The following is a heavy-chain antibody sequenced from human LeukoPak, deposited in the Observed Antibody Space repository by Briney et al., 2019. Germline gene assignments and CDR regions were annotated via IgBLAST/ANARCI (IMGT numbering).Heavy chain of an antibody. J-gene: IGHJ4*02. V-gene: IGHV3-20*04. CDR3: ARDWGYYYDSSGYYRRAPFDY. CDR1: GFTFDDYG. Sequence: GGSLRLSCAAPGFTFDDYGMSWVRQAPGKGLEWVSGINWNGGSTDYADSVKGRFTISRDNAKNSLYMQMNSLRAEDTALYYCARDWGYYYDSSGYYRRAPFDYWGQGTLVTVSS. D-gene: IGHD3-22*01. CDR2: INWNGGST.